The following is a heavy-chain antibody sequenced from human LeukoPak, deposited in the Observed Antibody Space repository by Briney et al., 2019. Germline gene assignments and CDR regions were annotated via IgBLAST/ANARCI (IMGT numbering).Heavy chain of an antibody. V-gene: IGHV3-53*05. D-gene: IGHD3-3*01. Sequence: GGSLRLSCAASGFTVSSNYMSWVRQAPGKGLEWVSVIYSGGTTHYADSVKGRFTISRDNSKNTLYLQMNSLRAEDTAVYYCARGSIFGVPSPLFDPWGQGTLVTVSS. J-gene: IGHJ5*02. CDR1: GFTVSSNY. CDR3: ARGSIFGVPSPLFDP. CDR2: IYSGGTT.